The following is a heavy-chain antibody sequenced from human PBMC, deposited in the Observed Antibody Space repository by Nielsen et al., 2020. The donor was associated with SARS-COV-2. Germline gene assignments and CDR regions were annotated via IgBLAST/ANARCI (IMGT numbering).Heavy chain of an antibody. CDR2: IRSKANIYAT. V-gene: IGHV3-73*01. CDR3: TRVNPISGSWFDAFDI. J-gene: IGHJ3*02. Sequence: GGSLRLSCAASGFPFSGSTINWVRRASGKGLEWVGRIRSKANIYATAYAASVKGRFTISRDDSKNTAYLQMNSLRTEDTAIYHCTRVNPISGSWFDAFDIWGQGTLVTVSS. CDR1: GFPFSGST. D-gene: IGHD6-13*01.